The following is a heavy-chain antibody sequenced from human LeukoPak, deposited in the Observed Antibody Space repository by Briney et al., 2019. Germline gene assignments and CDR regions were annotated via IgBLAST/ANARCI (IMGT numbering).Heavy chain of an antibody. V-gene: IGHV5-10-1*01. Sequence: GESLKISCKGSGYSFTSYWFSWVRQMPGKGLEWMGRIDPSDSYTNYSPSFQGHVTISADKSISTAYLQWSSLKASDTAMYYCARHTTYYDFWSGYSRYYGMDVWGQGTTVTVSS. CDR2: IDPSDSYT. J-gene: IGHJ6*02. D-gene: IGHD3-3*01. CDR1: GYSFTSYW. CDR3: ARHTTYYDFWSGYSRYYGMDV.